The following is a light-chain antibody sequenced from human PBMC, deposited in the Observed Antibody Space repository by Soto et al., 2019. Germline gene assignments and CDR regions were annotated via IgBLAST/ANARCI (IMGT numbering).Light chain of an antibody. CDR1: QSVSTY. J-gene: IGKJ3*01. Sequence: EIVLTQSPATLSLSPGERATLSCRASQSVSTYLAWYQQKPGQAPRLLIYDASSRATRIPARFSGSGSGTGFTLTIRCLESADFGVCSCQQRSNWSISSGIATPVAIK. V-gene: IGKV3-11*01. CDR3: QQRSNWSIS. CDR2: DAS.